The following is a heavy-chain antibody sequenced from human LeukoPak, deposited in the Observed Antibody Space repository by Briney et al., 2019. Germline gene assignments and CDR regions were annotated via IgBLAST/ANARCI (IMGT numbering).Heavy chain of an antibody. Sequence: PGGSLRLSCAASGFTFSNYFMHWVRQAPGKGLVWVSRINSDGTSTMYADSVKGRFTISRDNAKNTLYLQMNSLRDEDTAVYYCATGDSGWYNYWGQGTLVTVSA. CDR3: ATGDSGWYNY. J-gene: IGHJ4*02. CDR2: INSDGTST. D-gene: IGHD6-19*01. V-gene: IGHV3-74*03. CDR1: GFTFSNYF.